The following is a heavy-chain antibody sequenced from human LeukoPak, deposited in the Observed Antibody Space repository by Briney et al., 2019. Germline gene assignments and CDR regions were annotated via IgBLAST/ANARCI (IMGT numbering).Heavy chain of an antibody. CDR3: AGLSGYSYGYSWFDP. Sequence: PSETLSLTCAVYGGSFSGYYWSWIRQPPGKGLEWIGYIYYSGSTNYNPSLKSRVTISVDTSKNQFSLKLSSVTAADTAVYYCAGLSGYSYGYSWFDPWGQGTLVTVSS. D-gene: IGHD5-18*01. CDR1: GGSFSGYY. CDR2: IYYSGST. J-gene: IGHJ5*02. V-gene: IGHV4-59*01.